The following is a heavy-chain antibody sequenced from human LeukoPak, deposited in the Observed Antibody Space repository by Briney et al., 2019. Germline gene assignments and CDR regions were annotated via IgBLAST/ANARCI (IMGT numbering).Heavy chain of an antibody. CDR2: IRSKAYGGTT. CDR3: TGSFGELSFFAH. V-gene: IGHV3-49*04. J-gene: IGHJ4*02. CDR1: GFTFSTYN. Sequence: PGGSLRLSCAASGFTFSTYNMNWVRQAPGKGLEWVGFIRSKAYGGTTEYAASVKGRFTISRDDSKSIAYLQVNSLKTEDTAVYYCTGSFGELSFFAHWGQGTLVTVSS. D-gene: IGHD3-10*01.